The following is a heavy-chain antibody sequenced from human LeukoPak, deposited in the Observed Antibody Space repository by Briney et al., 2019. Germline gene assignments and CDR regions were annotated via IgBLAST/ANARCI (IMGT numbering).Heavy chain of an antibody. CDR1: GFTFTSYG. CDR2: IRYDGRNK. D-gene: IGHD7-27*01. V-gene: IGHV3-30*02. J-gene: IGHJ3*02. Sequence: PGGSLRLSCAASGFTFTSYGMHWVRQAPGKGLEWVSFIRYDGRNKYYADSVKGRVTISRDNSKNTLYLQMNSLRAEDTAVYYCAREELGIGAFDIWGQGTMVTVSS. CDR3: AREELGIGAFDI.